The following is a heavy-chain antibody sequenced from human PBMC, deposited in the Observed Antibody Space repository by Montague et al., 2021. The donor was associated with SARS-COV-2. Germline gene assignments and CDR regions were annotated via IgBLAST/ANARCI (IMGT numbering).Heavy chain of an antibody. J-gene: IGHJ4*02. CDR2: N. CDR3: ARHSYRAFDF. Sequence: NEYAESVKGRITINPDTPKNQCTLHLTSVTPVDTAVYYCARHSYRAFDFWGQGTLVTVSS. V-gene: IGHV6-1*01. D-gene: IGHD3-10*01.